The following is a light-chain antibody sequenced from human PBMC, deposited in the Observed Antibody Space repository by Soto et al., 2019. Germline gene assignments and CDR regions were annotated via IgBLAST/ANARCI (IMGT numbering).Light chain of an antibody. J-gene: IGKJ1*01. V-gene: IGKV1-5*01. CDR1: ESIDNW. CDR3: QQYHNFWT. CDR2: AAS. Sequence: DIQMTQSPSTLSASVGDTVTITCRASESIDNWSAWYQQKPGKAPKLLIFAASTLVRGVPSRFSGRGSGTEFTLTISSLQPDDFATYYCQQYHNFWTFGQGTKVDIK.